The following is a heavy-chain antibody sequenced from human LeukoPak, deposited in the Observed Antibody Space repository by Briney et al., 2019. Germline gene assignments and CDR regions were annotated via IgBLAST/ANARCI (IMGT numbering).Heavy chain of an antibody. Sequence: GGSLRLSCAASVSTFSDYHMTWIRQAPGKGLEWVSYISSSSSYTNYADSVKGRFTISRDNAKNSLYLQMNSLRAEDTAVYYCAIDGGSWYFDLWGRGTLVTVSS. CDR1: VSTFSDYH. D-gene: IGHD2-15*01. V-gene: IGHV3-11*03. CDR3: AIDGGSWYFDL. CDR2: ISSSSSYT. J-gene: IGHJ2*01.